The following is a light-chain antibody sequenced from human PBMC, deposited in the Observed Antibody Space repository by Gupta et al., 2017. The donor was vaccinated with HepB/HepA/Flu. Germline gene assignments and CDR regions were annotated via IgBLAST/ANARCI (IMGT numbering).Light chain of an antibody. J-gene: IGLJ2*01. CDR1: SSDVGVYNS. Sequence: SALTQPASVPGSPGQSITISCTGTSSDVGVYNSVSWYQQHPGKGPKLMIYDVSNRPSGVSIRFSGSKSGNTASLTISGLQADDEADYYCSSYSTCSLSVVFGGGTKLTVL. V-gene: IGLV2-14*03. CDR2: DVS. CDR3: SSYSTCSLSVV.